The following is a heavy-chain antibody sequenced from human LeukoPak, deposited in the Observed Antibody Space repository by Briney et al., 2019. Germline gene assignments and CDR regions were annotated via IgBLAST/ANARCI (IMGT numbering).Heavy chain of an antibody. Sequence: SETLSLTCAVYGGSFSGYYWSWIRQPPGKGLEWIGEINHSGSTNYNPSLKSRVTISVDTSKNQFSLKLSSVTAADTAVYYCARQPRWLQSRLFRSHAFDIWGQGTMVTVSS. J-gene: IGHJ3*02. D-gene: IGHD5-24*01. CDR2: INHSGST. CDR1: GGSFSGYY. CDR3: ARQPRWLQSRLFRSHAFDI. V-gene: IGHV4-34*01.